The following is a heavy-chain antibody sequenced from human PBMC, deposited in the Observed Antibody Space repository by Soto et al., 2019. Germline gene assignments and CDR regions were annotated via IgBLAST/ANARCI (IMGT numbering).Heavy chain of an antibody. CDR2: NLPLFNIS. CDR3: ARIRIGYGSWYFDL. D-gene: IGHD3-10*01. Sequence: QVQLVQSGAEVKKPGSSVKVSCKASGGAFSSYAISWVRQAPGQGLEWMGGNLPLFNISNYAQKFQGRVKMAADEPTSTAYLDLSNLTSEDTAVYYCARIRIGYGSWYFDLWGRGTLITVSS. V-gene: IGHV1-69*01. J-gene: IGHJ2*01. CDR1: GGAFSSYA.